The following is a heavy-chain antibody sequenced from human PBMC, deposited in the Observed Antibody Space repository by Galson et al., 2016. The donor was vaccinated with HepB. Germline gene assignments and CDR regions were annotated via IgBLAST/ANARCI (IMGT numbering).Heavy chain of an antibody. Sequence: SLRLSCAASGFTFRSYGMSWVRQVPGKGLEWVSTISGDGASTYYADSVKGRFSISRDNSRTTLDLQMHSLRAEDTALYYCAKDPGVFSPGWYYFDSWGQGTLVTVSA. CDR3: AKDPGVFSPGWYYFDS. CDR2: ISGDGAST. CDR1: GFTFRSYG. D-gene: IGHD6-19*01. V-gene: IGHV3-23*01. J-gene: IGHJ4*02.